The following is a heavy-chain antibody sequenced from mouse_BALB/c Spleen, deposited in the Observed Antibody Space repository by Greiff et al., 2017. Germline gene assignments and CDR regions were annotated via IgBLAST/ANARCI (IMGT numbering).Heavy chain of an antibody. J-gene: IGHJ2*01. CDR3: ARSRGGSSYFDY. CDR1: GFTFSSFG. D-gene: IGHD1-1*01. CDR2: ISSGSSTI. V-gene: IGHV5-17*02. Sequence: EVQGVESGGGLVQPGGSRKLSCAASGFTFSSFGMHWVRQAPEKGLEWVAYISSGSSTIYYADTVKGRFTISRDNPKNTLFLQMTSLRSEDTAMYYCARSRGGSSYFDYWGQGTTLTVSA.